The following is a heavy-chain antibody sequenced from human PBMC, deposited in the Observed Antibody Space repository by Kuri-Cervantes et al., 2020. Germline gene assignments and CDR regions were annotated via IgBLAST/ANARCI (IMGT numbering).Heavy chain of an antibody. V-gene: IGHV3-30-3*01. CDR2: ISYDGSNK. CDR3: ARTDWYFDL. CDR1: GFTFSSYA. Sequence: GGSLRLSCAASGFTFSSYAMHWVRQAPGKGLEWVAVISYDGSNKYYADSVKDRFTISRDNSKNTLYLQMNSLRAEDTAVYYCARTDWYFDLWGRGTLVTVSS. J-gene: IGHJ2*01.